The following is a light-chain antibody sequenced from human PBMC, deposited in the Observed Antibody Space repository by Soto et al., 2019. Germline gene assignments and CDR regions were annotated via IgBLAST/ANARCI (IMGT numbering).Light chain of an antibody. Sequence: QSALTQPASVSGSPGQSITISCTGTSSDVGGYNYVSWYQQNPGKAPKLMIYEVSNRPSGVSNRFSGSKSGNTASLTISGLQAEDEADYYCSSSTISSIDYVFGPGTKVTVL. CDR1: SSDVGGYNY. CDR3: SSSTISSIDYV. CDR2: EVS. V-gene: IGLV2-14*01. J-gene: IGLJ1*01.